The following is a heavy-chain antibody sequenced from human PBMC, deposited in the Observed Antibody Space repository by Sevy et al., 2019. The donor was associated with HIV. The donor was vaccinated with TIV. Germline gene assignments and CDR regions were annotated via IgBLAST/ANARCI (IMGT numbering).Heavy chain of an antibody. CDR2: IYYSGSN. D-gene: IGHD6-13*01. CDR3: ARHPTLSSSWYYYYYGMDV. CDR1: GGSISSSSYY. Sequence: SETLSLTCTVSGGSISSSSYYWGWIRQPPGKGLEWIGSIYYSGSNYYNPSLKSRVSISVDTSKNQFSLKLSSVTAADTAVYYCARHPTLSSSWYYYYYGMDVWGQGTTVTVSS. J-gene: IGHJ6*02. V-gene: IGHV4-39*01.